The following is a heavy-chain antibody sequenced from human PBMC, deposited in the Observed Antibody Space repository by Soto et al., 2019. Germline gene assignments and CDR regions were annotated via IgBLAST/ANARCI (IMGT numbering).Heavy chain of an antibody. CDR1: GGSISSGGYS. CDR2: IYHSGST. Sequence: PSETLSLTCAVSGGSISSGGYSWSWIRHPPGKGLEWIGYIYHSGSTYYNPSLKSRVTISVDRSKNQFSLKLSSVTAADTAVYYCARGLDTAMVVFDYWGQGTLVTVSS. J-gene: IGHJ4*02. V-gene: IGHV4-30-2*01. D-gene: IGHD5-18*01. CDR3: ARGLDTAMVVFDY.